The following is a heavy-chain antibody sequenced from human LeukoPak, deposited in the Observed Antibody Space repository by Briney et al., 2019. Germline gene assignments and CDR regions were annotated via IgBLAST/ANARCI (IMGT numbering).Heavy chain of an antibody. CDR1: GGSFSGYY. CDR3: ARAYQLPHNWFDP. D-gene: IGHD2-2*01. CDR2: INHSGST. Sequence: PSETLSLTCAVYGGSFSGYYWSWIRQPPGKGLEWIGEINHSGSTNYNPSLKSRLTISLDTSKNEFSLKLSSVTAADTAVYYCARAYQLPHNWFDPWGQGTLVTVSS. J-gene: IGHJ5*02. V-gene: IGHV4-34*01.